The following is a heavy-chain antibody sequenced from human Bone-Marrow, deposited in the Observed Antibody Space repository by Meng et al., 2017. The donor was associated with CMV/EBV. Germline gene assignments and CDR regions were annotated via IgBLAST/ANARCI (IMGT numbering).Heavy chain of an antibody. Sequence: GGSLRLSCAASGFTFSSYGMHWVRQAPGKGLEWVAFIRYDGSNKYYADSVKGRFTISRDNSKNTLYLQMNSLRAEDTAVYYCARGSGLNNWFDPWGQGTLVTVSS. D-gene: IGHD6-19*01. V-gene: IGHV3-30*02. CDR3: ARGSGLNNWFDP. CDR2: IRYDGSNK. J-gene: IGHJ5*02. CDR1: GFTFSSYG.